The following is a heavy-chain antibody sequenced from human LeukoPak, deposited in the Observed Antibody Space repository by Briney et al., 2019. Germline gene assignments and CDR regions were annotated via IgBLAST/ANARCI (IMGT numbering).Heavy chain of an antibody. D-gene: IGHD1-26*01. CDR3: ARFAVGATRGYLDY. Sequence: SETLSLTCAVSGGSFSGYYWSWIRQPPGQGLEWIGEINHSGSTNYNPSLKSRVTISVDTSTNQFSLKIRSVAAADTAVYYCARFAVGATRGYLDYWGQGTLVTVSS. CDR1: GGSFSGYY. CDR2: INHSGST. J-gene: IGHJ4*02. V-gene: IGHV4-34*01.